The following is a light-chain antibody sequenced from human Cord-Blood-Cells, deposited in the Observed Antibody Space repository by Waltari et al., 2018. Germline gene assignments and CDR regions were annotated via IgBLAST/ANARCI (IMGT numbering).Light chain of an antibody. V-gene: IGLV2-14*01. CDR1: SSDVGGYNY. J-gene: IGLJ2*01. Sequence: QSALTQPASVSGSPGQSITISCTGTSSDVGGYNYVSWYQQHPGKAPKRMIYDFSNRPSGVSNRFSGSKSGNTASLTISGLQAEDEADYYCSSYTSSSNVVFGGGTKLTVL. CDR3: SSYTSSSNVV. CDR2: DFS.